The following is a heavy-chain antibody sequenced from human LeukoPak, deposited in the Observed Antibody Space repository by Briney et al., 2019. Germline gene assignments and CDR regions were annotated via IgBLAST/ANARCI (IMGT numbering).Heavy chain of an antibody. CDR2: INHSGST. J-gene: IGHJ3*02. CDR3: ARVSKLGRRWELLFAFDI. V-gene: IGHV4-34*01. D-gene: IGHD1-26*01. CDR1: GGSFSGYY. Sequence: PSETLSLTCAVYGGSFSGYYWSWIRQPPGKGLEWIGEINHSGSTNYNPSLKSRVTISVDTSKNQFSLKLSSVTAADTAVYYCARVSKLGRRWELLFAFDIWGQGTMVTVSS.